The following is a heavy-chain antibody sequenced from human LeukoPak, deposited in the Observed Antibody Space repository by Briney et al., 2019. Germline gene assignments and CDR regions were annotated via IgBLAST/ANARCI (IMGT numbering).Heavy chain of an antibody. D-gene: IGHD3-10*01. V-gene: IGHV4-59*12. CDR2: IYYSGST. Sequence: SETLSLTCTVSGGSISSYYWSWIRQPPGKGLEWIGYIYYSGSTNYNPSLKSRDTISVDTSKNQFSLKLSSVTAADTAVYYCARRLPNGSGSYYRTYYFDYWGQGTLVTVSS. CDR3: ARRLPNGSGSYYRTYYFDY. J-gene: IGHJ4*02. CDR1: GGSISSYY.